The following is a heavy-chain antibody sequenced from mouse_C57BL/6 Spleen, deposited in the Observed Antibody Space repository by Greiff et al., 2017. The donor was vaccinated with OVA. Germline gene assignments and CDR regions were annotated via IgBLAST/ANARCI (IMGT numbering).Heavy chain of an antibody. CDR3: ARRDDYSMDY. V-gene: IGHV5-6*01. D-gene: IGHD2-4*01. CDR2: ISSGGSYT. Sequence: DVHLVESGGDLVKPGGSLKLSCAASGFTFSSYGMSWVRQTPDKRLEWVATISSGGSYTYYPDSVKGRFTISRDNAKNTLYLQMSSLKSEDTAMYYCARRDDYSMDYWGQGTSVTVSS. J-gene: IGHJ4*01. CDR1: GFTFSSYG.